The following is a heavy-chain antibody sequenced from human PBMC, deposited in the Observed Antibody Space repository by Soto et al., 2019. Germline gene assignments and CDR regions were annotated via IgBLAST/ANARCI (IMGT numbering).Heavy chain of an antibody. J-gene: IGHJ4*02. CDR1: GFTFSSYG. Sequence: LRLSCAASGFTFSSYGMHWVRQAPGKGLEWVAVISYDGSNKYYADSVKGRFTISRDNSKNTLYLQMNSLRAEDTAVYYCAKVRSSGPRVYWGQGTLVTVSS. CDR3: AKVRSSGPRVY. V-gene: IGHV3-30*18. CDR2: ISYDGSNK. D-gene: IGHD6-19*01.